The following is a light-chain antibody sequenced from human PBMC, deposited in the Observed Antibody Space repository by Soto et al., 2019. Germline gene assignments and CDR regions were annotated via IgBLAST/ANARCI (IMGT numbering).Light chain of an antibody. CDR1: SSDVGNYNR. Sequence: QSVLTQLPSVSGSPGQSVAISCTGTSSDVGNYNRVSWYQQPPGTAPKLMIYEVNNRPSGVPDRFSGSKSGNTASLTISGLQAEDEADYYCCSYTTSSTYVFGTGTKLTVL. V-gene: IGLV2-18*02. J-gene: IGLJ1*01. CDR3: CSYTTSSTYV. CDR2: EVN.